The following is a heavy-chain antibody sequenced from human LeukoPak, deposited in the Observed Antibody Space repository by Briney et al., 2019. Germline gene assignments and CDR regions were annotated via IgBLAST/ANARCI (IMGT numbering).Heavy chain of an antibody. V-gene: IGHV4-38-2*02. D-gene: IGHD3-22*01. CDR3: ARAGYYYDSSGYLLFDY. J-gene: IGHJ4*02. CDR2: IYHSGST. CDR1: GYSISRGYY. Sequence: SETLSLTCTVSGYSISRGYYWGWIRQPPGKGLEWIGSIYHSGSTYYNPSLKSRVTISVDTSKNQFSLKLSSVTAADTAVYYCARAGYYYDSSGYLLFDYWGQGTLVTVSS.